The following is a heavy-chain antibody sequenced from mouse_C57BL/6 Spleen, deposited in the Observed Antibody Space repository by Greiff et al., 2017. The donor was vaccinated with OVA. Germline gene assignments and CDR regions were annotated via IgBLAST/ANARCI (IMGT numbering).Heavy chain of an antibody. D-gene: IGHD3-2*02. J-gene: IGHJ2*01. CDR1: GYTFTSYW. Sequence: QVQLQQPGAELVMPGASVKLSCKASGYTFTSYWMHWVKQRPGQGLEWIGEIDPSDSYTNYNQKFKGKSTLTVDKSSSTAYMQLSSLTSEDSAVYYCARGLRLPPSDYWGQGTTLTVSS. CDR3: ARGLRLPPSDY. CDR2: IDPSDSYT. V-gene: IGHV1-69*01.